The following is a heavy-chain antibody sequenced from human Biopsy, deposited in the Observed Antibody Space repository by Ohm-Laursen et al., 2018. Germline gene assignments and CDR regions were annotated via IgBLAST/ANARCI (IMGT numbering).Heavy chain of an antibody. J-gene: IGHJ4*02. Sequence: GSSVKVSCKASGYTFTSYEINWVRQAPGQGPEWMGRVNPNSGNTGYAQKFQGRVAMTRSTSISTAYMELSSLTSEDTAVYYCAREPFGQQLGPFDYWGQGALVIVSS. D-gene: IGHD6-13*01. CDR2: VNPNSGNT. CDR1: GYTFTSYE. CDR3: AREPFGQQLGPFDY. V-gene: IGHV1-8*01.